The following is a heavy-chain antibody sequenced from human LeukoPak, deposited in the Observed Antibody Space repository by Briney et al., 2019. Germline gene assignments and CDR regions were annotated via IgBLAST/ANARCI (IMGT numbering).Heavy chain of an antibody. V-gene: IGHV4-4*02. D-gene: IGHD1-14*01. CDR3: AREILGGFNPGAY. Sequence: PSETLSLTCTVSLDSTTSNFWSWVRQPPGKGLEWIGEIHRSGSPNYNPSLQSRVTISIDRSRNQIVLELSSVTAADTAFYYCAREILGGFNPGAYWGEGTLVTVSS. J-gene: IGHJ4*02. CDR2: IHRSGSP. CDR1: LDSTTSNF.